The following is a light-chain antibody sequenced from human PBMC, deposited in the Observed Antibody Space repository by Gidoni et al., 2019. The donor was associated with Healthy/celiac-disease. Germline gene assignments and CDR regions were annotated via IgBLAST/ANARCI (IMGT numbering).Light chain of an antibody. V-gene: IGLV7-46*01. J-gene: IGLJ2*01. Sequence: QAVVPQAPSLPVSPGGTVTLTCGCRTGAVTSDHWPYRLQQRPGQPPRTLIYDTPNKHPWTPARFSGSLLGGKAALTLSGAQPEDEAEYYCLLSYTGARVFGGGTRLTVL. CDR1: TGAVTSDHW. CDR3: LLSYTGARV. CDR2: DTP.